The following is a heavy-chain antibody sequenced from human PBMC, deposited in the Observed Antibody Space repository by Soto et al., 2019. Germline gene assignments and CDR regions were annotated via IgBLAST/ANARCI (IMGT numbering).Heavy chain of an antibody. D-gene: IGHD6-13*01. CDR2: INGNGGST. J-gene: IGHJ6*03. Sequence: EVQLVESGGGVVRPGGSLRLSCAASGFTFDDYGMSWVRQAPGKGLEWVSGINGNGGSTGYADSVKGRFTISRDNAKNSLYLQMHSLRAEDTALYHCARVITAAGWRYYSDKDVWGKGTTVTVSS. CDR1: GFTFDDYG. V-gene: IGHV3-20*01. CDR3: ARVITAAGWRYYSDKDV.